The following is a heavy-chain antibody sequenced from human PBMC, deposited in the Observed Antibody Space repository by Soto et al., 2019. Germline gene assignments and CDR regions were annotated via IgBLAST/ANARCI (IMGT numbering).Heavy chain of an antibody. J-gene: IGHJ3*02. CDR1: GFTFSNAW. CDR3: TTDLSQHMVVVTAFDAFDI. V-gene: IGHV3-15*01. D-gene: IGHD2-21*02. CDR2: IKSKTDGGTT. Sequence: PGGSLRLSCAASGFTFSNAWMSWVRQAPGKGLEWVGRIKSKTDGGTTDYAAPVKGRFTISRDDSKNTLYLQMNSLKTEDTAVYYCTTDLSQHMVVVTAFDAFDIWGQGTVVTVSS.